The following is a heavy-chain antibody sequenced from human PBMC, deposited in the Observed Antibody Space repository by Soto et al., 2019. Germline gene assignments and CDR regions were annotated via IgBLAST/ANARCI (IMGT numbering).Heavy chain of an antibody. V-gene: IGHV3-64D*06. J-gene: IGHJ4*02. CDR2: ISSSGDNT. Sequence: EVQLVESGGGLVQPGGSMRLSCSASGFTFSSYGMHWVRQAPGKGLEYVSGISSSGDNTKYADPVKGRFTISRDNSKNTLILQMHSLRAEDTAVYYCVKGPALYDSSSFDSWGQGTLVTVSS. CDR1: GFTFSSYG. D-gene: IGHD3-22*01. CDR3: VKGPALYDSSSFDS.